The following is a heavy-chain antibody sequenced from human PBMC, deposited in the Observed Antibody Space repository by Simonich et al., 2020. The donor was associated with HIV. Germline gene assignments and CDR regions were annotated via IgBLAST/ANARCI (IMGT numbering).Heavy chain of an antibody. V-gene: IGHV4-34*01. D-gene: IGHD3-22*01. CDR3: ARQTSVGPTMIVPYYFDY. Sequence: QVQLQQWGAGLLKPSETLSLTCAVYGGSFSGYYWNWIRQPPGKGLEWIGSIYYSGGTYYNPSLKSRVTIFVDTSKNQFSLKLSSVTAADTAVYYCARQTSVGPTMIVPYYFDYWGQGTLVTVSS. J-gene: IGHJ4*02. CDR2: IYYSGGT. CDR1: GGSFSGYY.